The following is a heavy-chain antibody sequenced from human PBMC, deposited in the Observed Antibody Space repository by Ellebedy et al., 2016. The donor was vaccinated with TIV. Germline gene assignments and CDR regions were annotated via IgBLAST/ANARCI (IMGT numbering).Heavy chain of an antibody. CDR3: ARERVATETKVLYHHYGMDV. CDR1: GYTFTSYY. Sequence: ASVKVSCKASGYTFTSYYMHWVRQAPGQGLEWMGIINPSGGSTSYAQKLQGRVTMTRDTSTSTAYMELSSLRSEETAVYYCARERVATETKVLYHHYGMDVWGQGTTVTVSS. CDR2: INPSGGST. D-gene: IGHD1-1*01. V-gene: IGHV1-46*04. J-gene: IGHJ6*02.